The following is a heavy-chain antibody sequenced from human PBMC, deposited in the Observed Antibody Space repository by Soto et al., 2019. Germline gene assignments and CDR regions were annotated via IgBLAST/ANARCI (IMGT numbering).Heavy chain of an antibody. Sequence: QVQLVESGGGVVQPGRSLRLSCAASGFTFSTYGMHWVRQAPGKGLEWVAVIWYDGSNKYYADSVKGRFTISRDNSKXXXXXXXXXXXXXXXXXXXXXXXXXXGRAEWGQGTLVTVSS. CDR2: IWYDGSNK. J-gene: IGHJ4*02. D-gene: IGHD3-10*01. CDR3: XXXXXXGRAE. CDR1: GFTFSTYG. V-gene: IGHV3-33*01.